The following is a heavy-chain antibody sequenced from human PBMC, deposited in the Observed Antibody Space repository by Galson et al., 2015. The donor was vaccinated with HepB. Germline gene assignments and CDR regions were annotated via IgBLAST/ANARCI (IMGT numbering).Heavy chain of an antibody. Sequence: SLRLSCAASGFTFSSYWMSWVRQAPGKGLEWVANIKRDGSERYYVDSVEGRITISRDNAKNSLFLQMGALRAEDTALYYCARERPAGALDIWGQGTMVTVSS. J-gene: IGHJ3*02. CDR3: ARERPAGALDI. CDR1: GFTFSSYW. V-gene: IGHV3-7*03. CDR2: IKRDGSER.